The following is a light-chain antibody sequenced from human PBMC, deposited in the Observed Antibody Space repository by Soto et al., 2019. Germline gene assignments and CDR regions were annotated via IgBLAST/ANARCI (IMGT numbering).Light chain of an antibody. CDR2: QDS. CDR1: KLGDKY. CDR3: KAWESSTNYV. J-gene: IGLJ1*01. V-gene: IGLV3-1*01. Sequence: SYELTQPPSVSVSPGQTASITCSGDKLGDKYACWYQQKPGQSPVLVIYQDSKRPSGIPERFSGSNSGNTATLTISGTQAMDEADYYCKAWESSTNYVFGTGTKLTVL.